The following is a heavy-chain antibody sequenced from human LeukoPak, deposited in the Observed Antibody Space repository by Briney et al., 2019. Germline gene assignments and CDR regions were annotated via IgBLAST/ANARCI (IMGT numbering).Heavy chain of an antibody. D-gene: IGHD3-22*01. CDR3: ARDPLYDSSGYYYVKLDY. CDR1: GFTFSSYW. V-gene: IGHV3-74*01. CDR2: INSDGSST. J-gene: IGHJ4*02. Sequence: GGSLRLSCAASGFTFSSYWMHWVRQAPGKGLVWVSRINSDGSSTSYADSVKGRFTIARDNAKSTLYLQLHSLRAEDTAVYYCARDPLYDSSGYYYVKLDYWGQGTLVTVSS.